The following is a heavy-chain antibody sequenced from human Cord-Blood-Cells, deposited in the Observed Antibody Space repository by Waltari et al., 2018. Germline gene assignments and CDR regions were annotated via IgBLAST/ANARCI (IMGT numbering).Heavy chain of an antibody. CDR1: GYTFTGYY. CDR3: ARVTRGGAFDI. J-gene: IGHJ3*02. V-gene: IGHV1-2*02. D-gene: IGHD3-10*01. Sequence: QVQLVQYGAEVTKPGASVKVSCKASGYTFTGYYMHWVRQAPGQGHEWMGWINPNMGGPNYAQKFQGRGTMTRDTSISTAYRERSRLRSDDTAVYYCARVTRGGAFDIWGQGTMVTVSS. CDR2: INPNMGGP.